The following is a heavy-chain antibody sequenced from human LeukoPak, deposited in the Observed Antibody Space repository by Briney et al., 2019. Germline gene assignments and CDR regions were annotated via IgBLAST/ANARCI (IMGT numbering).Heavy chain of an antibody. CDR2: IRYDGSNK. CDR1: GFTFSSYG. D-gene: IGHD3-10*01. J-gene: IGHJ4*02. CDR3: AKDLANYYGSGSYYFDY. Sequence: GGSLRLSCAASGFTFSSYGMHWVRQAPGKGLEWVAFIRYDGSNKYYADSVEGRFTISRDNSKNTLYLQMNSPRAEDTAVYYCAKDLANYYGSGSYYFDYWGQGTLVTVSS. V-gene: IGHV3-30*02.